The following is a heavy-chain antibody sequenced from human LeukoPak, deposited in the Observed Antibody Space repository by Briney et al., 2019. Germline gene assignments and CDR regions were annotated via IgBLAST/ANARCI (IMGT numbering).Heavy chain of an antibody. CDR2: IHDSGNT. J-gene: IGHJ6*03. V-gene: IGHV4-59*08. CDR1: GGSITNYY. Sequence: SETLSLTCTVLGGSITNYYWSWIRQFPGKGLEWIGYIHDSGNTNYNPSLKSRVSMSADTPRNQVSLHLTSVTAADTAVYYCAREGCSSSSCSEDNMDVWGEGTTVIVSS. CDR3: AREGCSSSSCSEDNMDV. D-gene: IGHD2-2*01.